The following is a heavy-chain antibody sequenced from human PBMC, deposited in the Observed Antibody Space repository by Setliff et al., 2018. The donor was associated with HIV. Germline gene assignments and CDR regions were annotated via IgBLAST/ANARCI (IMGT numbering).Heavy chain of an antibody. CDR1: GGSISTYY. D-gene: IGHD6-13*01. CDR2: FYYSGTT. J-gene: IGHJ6*03. V-gene: IGHV4-59*12. CDR3: ARGLRSSSWYGDKYFYYRDV. Sequence: SETLSLTCTVSGGSISTYYWAWIRQPPGKGLEWIANFYYSGTTHYSSSLKSRVTVSLHTSRNQLSLRLTSVTAADTSVYFCARGLRSSSWYGDKYFYYRDVWGKGTTVTVSS.